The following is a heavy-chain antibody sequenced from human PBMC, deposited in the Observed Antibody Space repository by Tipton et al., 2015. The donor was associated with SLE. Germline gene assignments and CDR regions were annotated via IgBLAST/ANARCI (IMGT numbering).Heavy chain of an antibody. CDR2: IYYSGST. V-gene: IGHV4-39*01. CDR1: GGSISSSSYY. CDR3: ARSGYGRGSFFHH. J-gene: IGHJ1*01. D-gene: IGHD5-12*01. Sequence: TLSLTCTVSGGSISSSSYYWGWIRQPPGKGLEWIGSIYYSGSTYYNPSLKSRVTISVDTSKNQFSLKLNSVTAADTAMYYCARSGYGRGSFFHHWGQGTRVTVSS.